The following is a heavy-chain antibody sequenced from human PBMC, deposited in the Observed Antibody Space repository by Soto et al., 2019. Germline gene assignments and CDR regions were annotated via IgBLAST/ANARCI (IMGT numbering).Heavy chain of an antibody. CDR1: GCTFSSSA. V-gene: IGHV1-69*13. CDR3: ASSPPDIVVVVAAPPGNWFDP. Sequence: SVKVSCKASGCTFSSSAISWVRHAPGQGLEWMGGIIPIFGTANYAQKFQGRVTITADESTSTAYMELSSLRSEDTAVYYCASSPPDIVVVVAAPPGNWFDPWGQGTLVTVSS. D-gene: IGHD2-15*01. CDR2: IIPIFGTA. J-gene: IGHJ5*02.